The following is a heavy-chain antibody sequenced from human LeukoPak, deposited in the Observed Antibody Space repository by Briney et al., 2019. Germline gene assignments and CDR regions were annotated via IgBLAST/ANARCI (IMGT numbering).Heavy chain of an antibody. V-gene: IGHV3-7*01. J-gene: IGHJ4*02. CDR1: GFSFSSSW. Sequence: GGSLRLSCAASGFSFSSSWMSWVRQAPGKGLEWVANIKPDGSEKYYVDSVKGRFTISRDNAKKSLYLQMNSLRAEDTALYYCARDTVGATDYRGQGTLVTVSS. D-gene: IGHD1-26*01. CDR2: IKPDGSEK. CDR3: ARDTVGATDY.